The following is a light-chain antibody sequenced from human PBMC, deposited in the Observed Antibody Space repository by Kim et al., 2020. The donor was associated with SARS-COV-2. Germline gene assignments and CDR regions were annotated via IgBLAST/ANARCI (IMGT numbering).Light chain of an antibody. Sequence: STSVGDRVTITCRASQGITYHLAWYQQKPGKVPKLLIYAAATLQSGVPSRFSGSGSGTDFALTISSPQPEDVATYYCQKYDSVPRTFGQGTKLEI. CDR1: QGITYH. CDR2: AAA. CDR3: QKYDSVPRT. V-gene: IGKV1-27*01. J-gene: IGKJ2*01.